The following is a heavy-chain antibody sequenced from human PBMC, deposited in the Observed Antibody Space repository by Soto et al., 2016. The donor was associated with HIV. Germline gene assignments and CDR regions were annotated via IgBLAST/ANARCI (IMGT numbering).Heavy chain of an antibody. CDR2: MNPNSGNT. CDR3: ARGRKGGGYYYWYFDL. J-gene: IGHJ2*01. Sequence: QVQLVQSGAEVKKPGASVKVSCKASGYTFTSYDINWVRQATGQGLEWMGWMNPNSGNTGYVQRFQARVTITRNTSISTAYMELSSLRSEDTAVYYCARGRKGGGYYYWYFDLWGRGTLVTVSS. CDR1: GYTFTSYD. V-gene: IGHV1-8*03. D-gene: IGHD5-12*01.